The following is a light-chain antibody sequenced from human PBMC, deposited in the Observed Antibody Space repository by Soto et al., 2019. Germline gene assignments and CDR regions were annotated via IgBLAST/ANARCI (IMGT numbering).Light chain of an antibody. CDR2: DAS. Sequence: EIVLTQSPATLSLSPGERATLSCRASQSVTNSLAWYQQKPGQAPRLLVYDASNRATGIPTRFSGSGSGTDFTLTISNLEPEDFAVYYCQQHISWPLTFGGG. J-gene: IGKJ4*01. CDR1: QSVTNS. V-gene: IGKV3-11*01. CDR3: QQHISWPLT.